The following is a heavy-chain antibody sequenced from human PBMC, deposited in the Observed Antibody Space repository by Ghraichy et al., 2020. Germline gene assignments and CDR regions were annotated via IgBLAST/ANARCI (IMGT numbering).Heavy chain of an antibody. D-gene: IGHD3-3*01. V-gene: IGHV3-23*01. CDR3: AKDFLIFGVAIYFDY. CDR2: ISGSGGST. CDR1: GFTFSSYA. Sequence: GGSLRLSCAASGFTFSSYAMSWVRQAPGKGLEWVSAISGSGGSTYYADSVKGRFTISRDNSKNTLYLQMNSLRAEDTAVYYCAKDFLIFGVAIYFDYWGQGTLVTVSS. J-gene: IGHJ4*02.